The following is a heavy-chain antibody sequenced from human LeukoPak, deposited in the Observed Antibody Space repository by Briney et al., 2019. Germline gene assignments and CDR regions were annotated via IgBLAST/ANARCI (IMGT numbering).Heavy chain of an antibody. CDR1: GYTFTDYY. J-gene: IGHJ4*02. CDR2: ISPNSGGT. CDR3: ASTIVVPAAMLDY. V-gene: IGHV1-2*02. Sequence: GASVKVSCKASGYTFTDYYMHWVRQAPGQGLEWVGWISPNSGGTNYAQKFQGRVTMTRDTSISTAYMELSRLRSDDTAVYYCASTIVVPAAMLDYWGQGTLVTVSS. D-gene: IGHD2-2*01.